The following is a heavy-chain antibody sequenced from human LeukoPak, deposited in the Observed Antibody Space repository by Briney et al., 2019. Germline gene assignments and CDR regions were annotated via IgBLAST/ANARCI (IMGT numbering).Heavy chain of an antibody. Sequence: PGGSLRLSCAASGFTFSSYAMSWVRQAPGKGLEWVSAISGSGGSTYYADSVKGRFTISRDNSKNTLYLQMNSLRAEDTAVYYCAKDEVVPGYYYTDVWGRGTTVTISS. CDR3: AKDEVVPGYYYTDV. CDR2: ISGSGGST. D-gene: IGHD2-2*01. J-gene: IGHJ6*03. V-gene: IGHV3-23*01. CDR1: GFTFSSYA.